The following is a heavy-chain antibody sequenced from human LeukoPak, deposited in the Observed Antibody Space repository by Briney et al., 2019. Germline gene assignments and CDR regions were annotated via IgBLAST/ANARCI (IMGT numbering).Heavy chain of an antibody. CDR3: ARTDRSGLHVFDT. D-gene: IGHD3-22*01. V-gene: IGHV3-72*01. Sequence: GSLRLSCLVSGFTFSDHYVEWVRQAPGKGLEWVGRSRDKTNSYTTEYAASVKGRFTISRDDSKNSLYLQMNSLKIEDTAVYYCARTDRSGLHVFDTWGQGTKVTVSS. CDR1: GFTFSDHY. CDR2: SRDKTNSYTT. J-gene: IGHJ3*02.